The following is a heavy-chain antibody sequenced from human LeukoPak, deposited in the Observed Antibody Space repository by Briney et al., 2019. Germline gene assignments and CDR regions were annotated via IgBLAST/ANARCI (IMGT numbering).Heavy chain of an antibody. D-gene: IGHD6-19*01. CDR3: ARELTVAGTYLPSYNWFDP. J-gene: IGHJ5*02. CDR2: IKPDDTEK. CDR1: GFTFSHFW. Sequence: GGSLRLSCLASGFTFSHFWMSWVRKAPGKGLEWVANIKPDDTEKYYGNSVKGRFTILRDNAKNSVYLQMNSLRAEDTAVYYCARELTVAGTYLPSYNWFDPWGQGTLVTVSS. V-gene: IGHV3-7*01.